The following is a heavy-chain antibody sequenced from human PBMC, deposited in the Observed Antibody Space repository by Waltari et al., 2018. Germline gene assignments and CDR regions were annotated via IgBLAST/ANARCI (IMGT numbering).Heavy chain of an antibody. Sequence: QVQLVESGGGVVQPGRSLRLSCAASGFTFSSYAMHWVRQAPGKGREWVAVISYDGRNKYYADAVKGRFTISRDNSKNTLYLQMNSLRAEDTAVYYCASGLGYLDYWGQGTLVTVSS. CDR3: ASGLGYLDY. CDR1: GFTFSSYA. J-gene: IGHJ4*02. V-gene: IGHV3-30*07. CDR2: ISYDGRNK. D-gene: IGHD3-16*01.